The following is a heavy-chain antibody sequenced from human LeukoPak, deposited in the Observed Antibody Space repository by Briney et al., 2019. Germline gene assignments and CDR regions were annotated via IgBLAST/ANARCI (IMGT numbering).Heavy chain of an antibody. CDR3: ARVLLPLYGMDV. CDR2: ITGSGGST. J-gene: IGHJ6*02. Sequence: GGSLRLSCAASGFTFSSYAMSWVRQAPGKGLEWVSGITGSGGSTYYADPVKGRFTISRDNSKNTLYLQMNSLRAEDTAVYYCARVLLPLYGMDVWGQGTTVTVSS. CDR1: GFTFSSYA. V-gene: IGHV3-23*01. D-gene: IGHD3-22*01.